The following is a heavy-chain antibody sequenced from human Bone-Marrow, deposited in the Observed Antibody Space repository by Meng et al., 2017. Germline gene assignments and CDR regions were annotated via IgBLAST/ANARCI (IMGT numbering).Heavy chain of an antibody. CDR2: ISYDGSNK. CDR3: ARASPVTMVRGVIFPHYYYYGMDV. J-gene: IGHJ6*01. V-gene: IGHV3-30*04. D-gene: IGHD3-10*01. CDR1: GFTFSSYA. Sequence: GESLKISCAASGFTFSSYAMHWVRQAPGKGLEWVAVISYDGSNKYYADSVKGRFTISRDNSKNTLYLQMNSLRAEDTAVYYCARASPVTMVRGVIFPHYYYYGMDVWGQGNTV.